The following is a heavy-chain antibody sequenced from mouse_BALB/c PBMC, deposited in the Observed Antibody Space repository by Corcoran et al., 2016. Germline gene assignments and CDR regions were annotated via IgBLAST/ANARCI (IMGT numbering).Heavy chain of an antibody. CDR2: INTYTGEP. Sequence: QIQLVQSGPELKKPGETVMISCKASGYTFTNYGMNWVKQAPGKGLKWMGWINTYTGEPTYADDFKGRFAFSLETSASTAYLQINNLKNEDMATYFCARRPLIYYDYDGGFAYWGQGTLVTVSA. J-gene: IGHJ3*01. CDR1: GYTFTNYG. CDR3: ARRPLIYYDYDGGFAY. V-gene: IGHV9-1*02. D-gene: IGHD2-4*01.